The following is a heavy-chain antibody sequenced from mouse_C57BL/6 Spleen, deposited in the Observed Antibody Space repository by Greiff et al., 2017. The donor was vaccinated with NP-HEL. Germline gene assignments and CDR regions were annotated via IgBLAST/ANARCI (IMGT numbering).Heavy chain of an antibody. CDR2: IYPGDGDT. CDR3: ARLADYSNFDY. V-gene: IGHV1-80*01. Sequence: VQLQQSGAELVKPGASVKISCKASGYAFSSYWMNWVKQRPGKGLEWIGQIYPGDGDTNYNGKFKGKATLTADKSSSTAYMQLSSLTSEDSAVYFCARLADYSNFDYWGQGTTLTVSS. D-gene: IGHD2-5*01. CDR1: GYAFSSYW. J-gene: IGHJ2*01.